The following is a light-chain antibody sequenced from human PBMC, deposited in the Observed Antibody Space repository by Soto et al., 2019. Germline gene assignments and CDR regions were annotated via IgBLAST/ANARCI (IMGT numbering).Light chain of an antibody. CDR1: QSVSSY. CDR3: QQRSNWPPVT. J-gene: IGKJ5*01. V-gene: IGKV3-11*01. Sequence: ETVLTQSPATLSLSPGERATLSCRASQSVSSYLAWYQQKPGQAPRLLIYDASNRATGIPARFSGSGSGTDFTITISSLEPEDFAVYYCQQRSNWPPVTFGQGTRLEIK. CDR2: DAS.